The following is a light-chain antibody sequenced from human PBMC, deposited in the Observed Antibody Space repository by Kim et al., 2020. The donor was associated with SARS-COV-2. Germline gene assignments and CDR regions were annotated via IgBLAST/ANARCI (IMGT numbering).Light chain of an antibody. J-gene: IGKJ2*01. CDR2: VAS. Sequence: EIVLTQSPCTLALSPRERATLSCRASQSVRSSFLACYQHKVGQAPTLLIYVASTRATGIPDRFSGSGAGTDSTLTISSREPEDFAVYYCQHFGGSSYTFRQGTKLEI. V-gene: IGKV3-20*01. CDR3: QHFGGSSYT. CDR1: QSVRSSF.